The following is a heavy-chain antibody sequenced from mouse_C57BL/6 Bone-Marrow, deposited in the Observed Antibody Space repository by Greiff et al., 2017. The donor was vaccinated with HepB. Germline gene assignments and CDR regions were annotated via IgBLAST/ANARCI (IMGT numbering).Heavy chain of an antibody. V-gene: IGHV5-16*01. CDR2: INYDGSST. CDR1: GFTFSDYY. J-gene: IGHJ1*03. Sequence: EVHLVESEGGLVQPGSSMKLSCTASGFTFSDYYMAWVRQVPEKGLEWVANINYDGSSTYYLDSLKSRFIISRDNAKNILYLQMSSLKSEDTATYYCARESGYGREDWYFDVWGTGTTVTVSS. D-gene: IGHD1-1*01. CDR3: ARESGYGREDWYFDV.